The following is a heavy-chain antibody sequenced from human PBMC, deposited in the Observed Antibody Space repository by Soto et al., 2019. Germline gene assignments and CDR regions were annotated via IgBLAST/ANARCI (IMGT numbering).Heavy chain of an antibody. J-gene: IGHJ4*02. CDR1: GFSISSDYF. CDR2: IYHTGTT. CDR3: ARDGLRYFDSSGYYSGPPLDY. V-gene: IGHV4-38-2*02. D-gene: IGHD3-22*01. Sequence: SETLSLTCAVSGFSISSDYFWGWIRQPAGEVLEWIGSIYHTGTTYYSPSLKSRATIFLDTSKNQFSLNLTSVTAADTAIYYCARDGLRYFDSSGYYSGPPLDYWGQGARVTVSS.